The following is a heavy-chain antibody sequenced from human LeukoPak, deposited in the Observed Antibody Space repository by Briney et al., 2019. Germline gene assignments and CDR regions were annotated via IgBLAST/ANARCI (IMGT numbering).Heavy chain of an antibody. J-gene: IGHJ4*02. CDR3: ARGGGDYYDSSGSNDY. V-gene: IGHV1-69*13. D-gene: IGHD3-22*01. CDR1: GYTFTGYY. Sequence: SVKVSCKASGYTFTGYYMHWVRQAPGQGLEWMGGIIPIFGTANYAQKFQGRVTITADESTSTAYMELSSLRSEDTAVYYCARGGGDYYDSSGSNDYWGQGTLVTVSS. CDR2: IIPIFGTA.